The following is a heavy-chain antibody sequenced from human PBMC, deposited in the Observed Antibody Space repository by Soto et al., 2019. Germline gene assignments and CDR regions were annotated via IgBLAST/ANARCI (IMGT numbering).Heavy chain of an antibody. CDR3: ATHGATTMARGAMKHYYYVMDV. V-gene: IGHV1-69*06. CDR2: IIPIFDTP. D-gene: IGHD3-10*01. J-gene: IGHJ6*02. Sequence: SVKVSCKASGGIFSSFTISWVRQAPGQGLEWLGGIIPIFDTPTYAQNFQGRVTITADKSTNTVYMELSSLRSEDTAVYYCATHGATTMARGAMKHYYYVMDVWGQGATVTVSS. CDR1: GGIFSSFT.